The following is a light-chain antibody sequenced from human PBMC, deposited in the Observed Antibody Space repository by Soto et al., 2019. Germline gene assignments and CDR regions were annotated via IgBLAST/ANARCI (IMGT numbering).Light chain of an antibody. Sequence: QSVLTQPASVSGSPGQSITISCTGTSSYVGSYNLVSWYQQHPGKAPKLMIYEGSKRPSGVSNRFSGSKSGNTASLTISGLQAEDEADYYCCSYAGSSYVVFGGRTKLTVL. CDR2: EGS. CDR3: CSYAGSSYVV. CDR1: SSYVGSYNL. J-gene: IGLJ2*01. V-gene: IGLV2-23*01.